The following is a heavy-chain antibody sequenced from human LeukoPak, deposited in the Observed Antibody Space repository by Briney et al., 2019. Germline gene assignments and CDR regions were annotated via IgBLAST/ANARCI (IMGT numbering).Heavy chain of an antibody. J-gene: IGHJ3*02. CDR1: GFTFRSYD. V-gene: IGHV3-30*02. CDR2: IRSDGGNK. Sequence: PGGSLRLSCATSGFTFRSYDMHWARQAPGKGPEWVAFIRSDGGNKYYADSVKGRFTISRDNSKNMLYLQMGSLRAEDMAVYYCARGEIAAAGPFAAFDIWGQGTMVTVSS. CDR3: ARGEIAAAGPFAAFDI. D-gene: IGHD6-13*01.